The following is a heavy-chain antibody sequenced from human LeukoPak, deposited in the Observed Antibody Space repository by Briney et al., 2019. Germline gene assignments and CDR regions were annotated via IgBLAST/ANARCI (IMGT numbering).Heavy chain of an antibody. CDR2: IKEDGSET. CDR3: PRDDSSPPTTFCFDH. J-gene: IGHJ4*02. D-gene: IGHD3-22*01. Sequence: GGSLRLSCAASGFTFSRNSMGGFRQTPGKGLEWLANIKEDGSETYYVDSVKGRFTISRDNAKTSLFLQMRSLRAEDTAVYYCPRDDSSPPTTFCFDHWGQGTLVTVSS. CDR1: GFTFSRNS. V-gene: IGHV3-7*01.